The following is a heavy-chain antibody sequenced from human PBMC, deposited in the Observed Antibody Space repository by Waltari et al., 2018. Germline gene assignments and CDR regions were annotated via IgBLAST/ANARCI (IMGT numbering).Heavy chain of an antibody. V-gene: IGHV3-23*01. CDR3: AKLQYSGSYYYAFDI. CDR1: GFTFSSYA. D-gene: IGHD1-26*01. J-gene: IGHJ3*02. Sequence: EVQLLESRGGLVQPGGSLRLSCAASGFTFSSYAMSWVRQAPGKGLEWVSAISGSGGSTYYADSVKCRFTISRDNSKNTLYLQMNSLRAEDTAVYYCAKLQYSGSYYYAFDIWGQGTMVTVSS. CDR2: ISGSGGST.